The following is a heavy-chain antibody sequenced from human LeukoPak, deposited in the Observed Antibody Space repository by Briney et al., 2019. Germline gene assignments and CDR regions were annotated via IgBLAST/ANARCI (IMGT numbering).Heavy chain of an antibody. V-gene: IGHV3-23*01. CDR1: GFTFSSYA. D-gene: IGHD5-18*01. J-gene: IGHJ4*02. CDR2: ISGSGGIT. Sequence: GGSLRLSCAASGFTFSSYAMSWVRQAPGKGLEWVSAISGSGGITYYADSVKGRFTISRDNAKNSLYPQMNSLRAEDTAVYYCARDASVRGYSYGFDYWGQGTLVTVSS. CDR3: ARDASVRGYSYGFDY.